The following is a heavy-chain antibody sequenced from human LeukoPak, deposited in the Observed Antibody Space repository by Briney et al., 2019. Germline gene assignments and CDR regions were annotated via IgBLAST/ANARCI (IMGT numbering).Heavy chain of an antibody. CDR2: IYHDGST. CDR1: GGSISSNNL. V-gene: IGHV4-4*02. CDR3: ARDRGGYTYSHDY. J-gene: IGHJ4*02. D-gene: IGHD5-18*01. Sequence: SETLSLTCAVSGGSISSNNLWIWVRQSPEKGLEWIGEIYHDGSTNYNPSLKSRVTISMDKSKNQLSLKLNFVTAADTAVYYCARDRGGYTYSHDYWGQGTLVTVSS.